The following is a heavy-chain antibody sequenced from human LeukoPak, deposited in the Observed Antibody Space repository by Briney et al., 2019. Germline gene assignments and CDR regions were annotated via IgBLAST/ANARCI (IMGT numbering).Heavy chain of an antibody. CDR3: AEGTALQDY. V-gene: IGHV3-74*01. J-gene: IGHJ4*02. CDR1: GFAFSSYW. Sequence: GGSLRLSCAASGFAFSSYWMHWVRRPPGKGLVWVSHINPDARTTTYADSVKGRFTISRDNAQNTLYLQMNSLRAEDTAVYYCAEGTALQDYWGQGTLVTVSS. D-gene: IGHD2/OR15-2a*01. CDR2: INPDARTT.